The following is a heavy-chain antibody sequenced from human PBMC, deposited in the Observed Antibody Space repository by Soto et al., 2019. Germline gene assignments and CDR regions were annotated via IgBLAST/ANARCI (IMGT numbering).Heavy chain of an antibody. CDR2: INPSGGSA. J-gene: IGHJ4*02. CDR3: ARDYLSSKLSLSYFDF. CDR1: GYSFISHY. D-gene: IGHD2-2*01. Sequence: QVQLVQSGAEVTRPGASVKVSCKASGYSFISHYIHWVQQAPGQALEWMGFINPSGGSATLAQKFLGRVTMTRDTSTSTVYMELTILRSEDAAVYYCARDYLSSKLSLSYFDFWGQGTLVTVSS. V-gene: IGHV1-46*01.